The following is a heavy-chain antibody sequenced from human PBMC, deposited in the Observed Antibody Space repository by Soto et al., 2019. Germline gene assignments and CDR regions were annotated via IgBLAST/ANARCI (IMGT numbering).Heavy chain of an antibody. Sequence: QVQLQESGPGLVKPSQTLSLTCTVSGGSISSGGYYWSWIRQHPGKGLEWIGYIYYSGSTYYNPSLKSRVTLSVDTPKTPFSLNLSSVTAADTAVYYWASDGVDYGDYGIDPWGQRTLVTVSS. CDR1: GGSISSGGYY. D-gene: IGHD4-17*01. J-gene: IGHJ5*02. V-gene: IGHV4-31*03. CDR2: IYYSGST. CDR3: ASDGVDYGDYGIDP.